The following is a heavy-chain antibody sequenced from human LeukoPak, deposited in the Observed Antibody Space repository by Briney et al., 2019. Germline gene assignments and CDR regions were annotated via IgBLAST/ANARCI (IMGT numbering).Heavy chain of an antibody. J-gene: IGHJ3*02. V-gene: IGHV4-4*07. Sequence: PSETLSLTCTVSGGSFSTYYWSWIRQPAGKGLEWIGRIHTSGNTHYNPSLKSRVTMSVDTSQNQFSLNLSSVTAADTAVYYCARFITIPGVAFDIWGQGTMVTVSS. D-gene: IGHD3-10*01. CDR1: GGSFSTYY. CDR2: IHTSGNT. CDR3: ARFITIPGVAFDI.